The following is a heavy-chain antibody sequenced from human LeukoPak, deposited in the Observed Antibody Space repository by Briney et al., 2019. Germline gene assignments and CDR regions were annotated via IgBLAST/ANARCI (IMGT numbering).Heavy chain of an antibody. Sequence: GGSLRLSCTASGFTFSTYWINWVRQSPGKGLVWVALINGDGSTTTHADSVKGRFTISRDNAKNTAYLQMNSLRAEDTAVYYCARIGRGGSTYLYGSGVDDWGQGSLVTLSS. J-gene: IGHJ4*02. D-gene: IGHD3-10*01. CDR2: INGDGSTT. CDR3: ARIGRGGSTYLYGSGVDD. V-gene: IGHV3-74*03. CDR1: GFTFSTYW.